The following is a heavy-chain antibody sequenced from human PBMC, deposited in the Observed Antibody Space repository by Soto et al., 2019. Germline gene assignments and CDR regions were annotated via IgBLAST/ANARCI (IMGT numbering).Heavy chain of an antibody. CDR3: AKLPLGYCNGGTCYRYFEY. V-gene: IGHV3-23*01. CDR2: ITGNGGST. Sequence: EVQLLDSGGGLAQPGGSLRLSCAASGFTFSNYAMTWVHQAPGKGLEWVSIITGNGGSTYYADSVKGRFTISRDNSQNTLYLQMNSLRVEDTAVYYCAKLPLGYCNGGTCYRYFEYWGQGTLVTVSS. CDR1: GFTFSNYA. D-gene: IGHD2-15*01. J-gene: IGHJ4*02.